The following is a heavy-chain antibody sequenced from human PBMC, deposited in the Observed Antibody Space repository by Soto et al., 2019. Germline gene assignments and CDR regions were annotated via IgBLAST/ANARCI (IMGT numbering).Heavy chain of an antibody. CDR3: ARHAEYDFWSGYAYYYYGMDV. D-gene: IGHD3-3*01. Sequence: SETLSLTCAVYGGSFSGYYWSWIRQPPGKGLEWIGEINHSGSTNYNPSLKSRVTISVDTSKNQFSLKLSSVTAADTAVYYCARHAEYDFWSGYAYYYYGMDVWGQGTTVT. V-gene: IGHV4-34*01. J-gene: IGHJ6*02. CDR2: INHSGST. CDR1: GGSFSGYY.